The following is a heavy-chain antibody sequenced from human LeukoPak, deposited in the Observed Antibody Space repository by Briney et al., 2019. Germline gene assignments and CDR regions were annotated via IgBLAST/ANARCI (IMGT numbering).Heavy chain of an antibody. D-gene: IGHD5-18*01. CDR2: IIPIFGTA. CDR1: GGTFSSYA. CDR3: ARDLKSGGRWLRSYYYMDV. Sequence: SVKVSCKASGGTFSSYAISWVRQAPGQGLEWMGGIIPIFGTANYAQKFQGRVTITADESTSTAYMELSSLRSEDTAVYYCARDLKSGGRWLRSYYYMDVWGKGTTVTVSS. J-gene: IGHJ6*03. V-gene: IGHV1-69*13.